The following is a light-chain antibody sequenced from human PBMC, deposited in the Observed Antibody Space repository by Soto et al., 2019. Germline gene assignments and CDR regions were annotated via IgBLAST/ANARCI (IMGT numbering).Light chain of an antibody. CDR3: HQASSFPLT. CDR1: QPISSW. V-gene: IGKV1-12*01. Sequence: IQMTQSPSSVSASVGDRVTITCRASQPISSWLAWYQQKPGQPPNLLIYSASTLRSGVPSRFSGSESGTLFTLSITNRQPEDFATYYCHQASSFPLTFGGGTKVEV. J-gene: IGKJ4*01. CDR2: SAS.